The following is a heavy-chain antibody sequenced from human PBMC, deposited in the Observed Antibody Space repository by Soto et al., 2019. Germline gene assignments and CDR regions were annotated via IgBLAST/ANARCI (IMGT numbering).Heavy chain of an antibody. V-gene: IGHV4-39*01. CDR2: IFYGGST. D-gene: IGHD1-7*01. Sequence: QLQLQESGPGLLKPSETLSLTCAVSGDSITSTSYNWGWIRQPPGKGLEWIGSIFYGGSTYYSPSLKSRITIFVDTSKNQFSLNLSSVTAADTAVYYCAGDGNYGLSYFDVWGRGILITVSS. J-gene: IGHJ2*01. CDR3: AGDGNYGLSYFDV. CDR1: GDSITSTSYN.